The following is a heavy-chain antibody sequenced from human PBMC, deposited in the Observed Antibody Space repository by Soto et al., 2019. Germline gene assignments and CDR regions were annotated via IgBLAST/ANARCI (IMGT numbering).Heavy chain of an antibody. CDR2: IYWDDDQ. J-gene: IGHJ4*02. D-gene: IGHD3-10*01. V-gene: IGHV2-5*02. CDR3: AHKRDVSRGFKY. Sequence: QITLKESGPTLVKPTQTLTLTCTFSGFSFSVNGVAVGWIRQPPGQALEWLALIYWDDDQRYNPSLKDRLTITKDTSRNQVVLTMTNMDPVDTPTYYCAHKRDVSRGFKYWGQGTLVTVSS. CDR1: GFSFSVNGVA.